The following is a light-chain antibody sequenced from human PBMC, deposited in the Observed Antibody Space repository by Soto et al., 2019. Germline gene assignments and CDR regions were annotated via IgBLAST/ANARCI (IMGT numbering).Light chain of an antibody. J-gene: IGKJ1*01. Sequence: EVVMTQSPATLSVSPGERATLSCSASQSVNANLAWYQQKPGLAPRPLIHGASNRATGIPARFSGSGFGTEFILTISSLQSEDFAVYYCQQYNTWLWTFGQGTKVEI. V-gene: IGKV3-15*01. CDR1: QSVNAN. CDR3: QQYNTWLWT. CDR2: GAS.